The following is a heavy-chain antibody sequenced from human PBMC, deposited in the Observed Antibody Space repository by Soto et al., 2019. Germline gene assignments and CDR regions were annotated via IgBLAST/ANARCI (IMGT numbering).Heavy chain of an antibody. CDR2: IGYDGRHT. CDR3: AKGGSSGSATYYVGLS. D-gene: IGHD3-10*01. CDR1: GFTFNNYG. Sequence: PGGSLRLSCAASGFTFNNYGMTWVRQAPGKGLEWVPSIGYDGRHTFYADSVQGRFTISRDNSRNTLSLQMSSLRAEDKAVYYWAKGGSSGSATYYVGLSWGQGTLISVSS. J-gene: IGHJ5*02. V-gene: IGHV3-23*01.